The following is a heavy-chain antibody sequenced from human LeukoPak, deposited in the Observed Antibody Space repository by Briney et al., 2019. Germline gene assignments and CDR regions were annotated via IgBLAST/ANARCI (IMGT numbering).Heavy chain of an antibody. CDR2: ISYDGSNK. Sequence: GGSLRLSCAASGFTFSTYAMHWVRQAPGKGLEWVAVISYDGSNKYYADSVKGRFTISRDNSKNTLYLQMNSLRAEDTAVYYCASDGGRRDGYNPSSAFDIWGQGTMVTVSS. V-gene: IGHV3-30-3*01. CDR3: ASDGGRRDGYNPSSAFDI. J-gene: IGHJ3*02. D-gene: IGHD5-24*01. CDR1: GFTFSTYA.